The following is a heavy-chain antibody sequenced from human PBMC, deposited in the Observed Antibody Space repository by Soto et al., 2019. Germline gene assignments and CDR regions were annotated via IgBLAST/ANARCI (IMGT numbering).Heavy chain of an antibody. V-gene: IGHV1-3*01. J-gene: IGHJ6*03. CDR1: GYTFTSYA. CDR2: INAGNGNT. CDR3: ASGYDFWSGGADMDV. Sequence: QVQLVQSGAEVKKPGASVKVSCKASGYTFTSYAMHWVRQAPGQRLEWMGWINAGNGNTKYSQKFQGRVTITRDTCASTAYMELTSPRSEDTAVYYCASGYDFWSGGADMDVRGKGTTVTLSS. D-gene: IGHD3-3*01.